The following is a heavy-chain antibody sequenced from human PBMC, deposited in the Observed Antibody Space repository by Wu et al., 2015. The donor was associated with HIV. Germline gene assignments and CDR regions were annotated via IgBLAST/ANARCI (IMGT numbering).Heavy chain of an antibody. J-gene: IGHJ2*01. Sequence: QVQLVQSGAEVKKPGSSVKVSCKASGDTFSAYGFSWVRQAPGQGLEWMGRIVPLFDAPNYARKFQDRLTITADASTTTAYMELSNLRSEDTAVYFCTRSTFAGVATXSYF. D-gene: IGHD1-14*01. CDR1: GDTFSAYG. V-gene: IGHV1-69*13. CDR2: IVPLFDAP. CDR3: TRSTFAGVATXSYF.